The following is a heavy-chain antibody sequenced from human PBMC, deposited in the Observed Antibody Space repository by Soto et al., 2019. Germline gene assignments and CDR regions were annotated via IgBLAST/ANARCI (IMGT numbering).Heavy chain of an antibody. D-gene: IGHD3-10*01. V-gene: IGHV5-51*01. CDR3: ASSSPAGVGSYYGMDV. Sequence: PGESLKISCKGSGYTFTSYWIGWVRQMPGKGLEWMGIIYPGDSDTRYSPSFQGQVTISADKSISTAYLQWSSLKASDTAMYYCASSSPAGVGSYYGMDVWGQGTTVTVSS. J-gene: IGHJ6*02. CDR1: GYTFTSYW. CDR2: IYPGDSDT.